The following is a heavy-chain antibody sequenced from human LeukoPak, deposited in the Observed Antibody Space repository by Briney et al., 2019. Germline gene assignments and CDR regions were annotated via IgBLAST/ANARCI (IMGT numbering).Heavy chain of an antibody. Sequence: PGGSLRLSCAASGFTFSSYGMHWVRQAPGKGLEWVAVIWYDGSNKYYADSVKGRFTISRDNSKNTLYLQMNSLRAEDTAVYYCASCGDGSCEYYYYGMDVWGQGTTVTVSS. D-gene: IGHD2-15*01. CDR2: IWYDGSNK. J-gene: IGHJ6*02. V-gene: IGHV3-33*01. CDR1: GFTFSSYG. CDR3: ASCGDGSCEYYYYGMDV.